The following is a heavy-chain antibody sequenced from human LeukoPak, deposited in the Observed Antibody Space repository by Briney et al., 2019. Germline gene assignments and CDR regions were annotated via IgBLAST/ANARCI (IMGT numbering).Heavy chain of an antibody. V-gene: IGHV3-21*01. Sequence: PGGSLRLSCAASGFTFSSYNMNWVRQAPGKGLEWVSSISTSSSYIYYAASVKGRFTIPRDNAKNSLYLQMSSLRAEDAAVYYCASHGNGYRGSFNDAFDIWGQGTMVTVSS. J-gene: IGHJ3*02. CDR3: ASHGNGYRGSFNDAFDI. D-gene: IGHD1-26*01. CDR1: GFTFSSYN. CDR2: ISTSSSYI.